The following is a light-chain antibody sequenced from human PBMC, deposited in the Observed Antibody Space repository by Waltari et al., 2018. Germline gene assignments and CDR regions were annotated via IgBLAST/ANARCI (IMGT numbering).Light chain of an antibody. J-gene: IGLJ2*01. CDR1: SSDVGGHNH. Sequence: QSALTQPRSVSGSPGESVTISCTGTSSDVGGHNHAPWYQQHPDKAPKFMIYDVNKRPSGVPDRFSGSKSGNTASLTISGLQAEDEAYYFCCSYTRSNTLIFGGGTKLTVL. CDR2: DVN. CDR3: CSYTRSNTLI. V-gene: IGLV2-11*02.